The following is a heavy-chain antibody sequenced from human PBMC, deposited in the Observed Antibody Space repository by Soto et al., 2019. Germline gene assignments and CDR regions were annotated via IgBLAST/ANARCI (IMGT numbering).Heavy chain of an antibody. J-gene: IGHJ2*01. CDR2: IIPIFGTA. CDR1: GGTFSSYA. CDR3: ARQWLSSVGYFDL. D-gene: IGHD6-19*01. V-gene: IGHV1-69*13. Sequence: ASVKVSCKASGGTFSSYAISWVRQAPGQGLEWMGGIIPIFGTANYAQKFQGRVTITADESTSTAYMELSSLRSADTAVYYSARQWLSSVGYFDLLGLGTLVTVSS.